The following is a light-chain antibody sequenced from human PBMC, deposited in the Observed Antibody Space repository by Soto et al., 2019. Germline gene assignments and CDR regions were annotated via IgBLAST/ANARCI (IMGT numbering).Light chain of an antibody. CDR1: SGHSSYA. Sequence: QLVLTQSPSASASLGASVKLTCTLSSGHSSYAIAWHQQQPEKGPRFLMKLNSDGSHSKGDGISDRFSGSSSGAERYLTISSLPSEDAADYYCQTWGADPVIFGGGTKLPVL. CDR2: LNSDGSH. CDR3: QTWGADPVI. J-gene: IGLJ2*01. V-gene: IGLV4-69*01.